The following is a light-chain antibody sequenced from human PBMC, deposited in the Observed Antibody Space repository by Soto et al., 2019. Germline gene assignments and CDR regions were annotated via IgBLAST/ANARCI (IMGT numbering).Light chain of an antibody. CDR3: EEYGSTPLT. CDR2: DAS. Sequence: EIVLTQSPGTLSLSPGERATLSCRASQSVANNYLAWYQQKPGQAPRFLIYDASSRATGIPDRFSGSGSGPDFSLSISRLEPEDFAVYYCEEYGSTPLTFGGGTKAEIK. J-gene: IGKJ4*01. V-gene: IGKV3-20*01. CDR1: QSVANNY.